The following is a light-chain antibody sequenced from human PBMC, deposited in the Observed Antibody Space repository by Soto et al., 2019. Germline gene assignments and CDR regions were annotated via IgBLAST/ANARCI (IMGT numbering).Light chain of an antibody. CDR2: S. Sequence: DIQMTQSPSTLSASVGDRVTITCRASQNISTWLAWYQRKPGQAPKPSSLESGVPSRFSGSGSATEFTLPISSLQPDDFAAYHCQHYNTHSWTFGQGTKVEI. CDR3: QHYNTHSWT. CDR1: QNISTW. J-gene: IGKJ1*01. V-gene: IGKV1-5*03.